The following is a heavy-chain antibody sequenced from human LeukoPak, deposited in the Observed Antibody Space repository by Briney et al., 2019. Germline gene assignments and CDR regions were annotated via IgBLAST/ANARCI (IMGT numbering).Heavy chain of an antibody. Sequence: PGGSLRLSCAASGFTFSSYSMNWVRQAPGKGLEWVSSISSSSSYIYYADSVKGRFTISRDNSKNTLYLQMNSLRAADTAVYYCARGQTLKAYSYGLRGYYYYYMDVWGKGTTVTISS. CDR3: ARGQTLKAYSYGLRGYYYYYMDV. CDR2: ISSSSSYI. V-gene: IGHV3-21*01. J-gene: IGHJ6*03. CDR1: GFTFSSYS. D-gene: IGHD5-18*01.